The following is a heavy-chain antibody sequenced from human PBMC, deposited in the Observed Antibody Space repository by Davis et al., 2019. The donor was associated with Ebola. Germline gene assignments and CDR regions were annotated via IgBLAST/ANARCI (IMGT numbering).Heavy chain of an antibody. CDR3: ARVVYSHGGRGLGVFDV. CDR2: TKQDGSET. CDR1: GFSFSGFW. J-gene: IGHJ3*01. D-gene: IGHD2-21*01. V-gene: IGHV3-7*03. Sequence: GGSLRLSCAASGFSFSGFWMSWVRQTPEKGLEWVAQTKQDGSETYFVDSVKGRFAVSRDNAKMSTYLRMSSLRVEDTAVYYCARVVYSHGGRGLGVFDVWGQGTMVIVSP.